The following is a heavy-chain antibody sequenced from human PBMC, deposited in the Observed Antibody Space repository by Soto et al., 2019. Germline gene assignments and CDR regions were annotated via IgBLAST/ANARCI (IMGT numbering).Heavy chain of an antibody. J-gene: IGHJ4*02. Sequence: QVQLVESGGGVVQPGRSLRLSCAASGFTFSSYAMHWVRQAPGKGLEWVAVISYDGSNKYYADSVKGRFTISRDTSKNTLDLQMNSLRAEDTAVYYCAREGQYYYGTAGHFDSCGQGTLVTVSS. D-gene: IGHD3-10*01. CDR1: GFTFSSYA. CDR3: AREGQYYYGTAGHFDS. V-gene: IGHV3-30-3*01. CDR2: ISYDGSNK.